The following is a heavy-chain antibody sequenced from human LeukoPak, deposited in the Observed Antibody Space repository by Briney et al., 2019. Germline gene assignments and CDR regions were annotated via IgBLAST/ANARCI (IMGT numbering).Heavy chain of an antibody. Sequence: ASVKVSCKASGYTFTSYDINWVRQATGQGLEWMGWMNPHSGNTGYAQKFQGRVTITRNTTISTAYMELSSVRSEDTAVYYCARGRAIFGVVIQFDYWGQGTLVTVSS. D-gene: IGHD3-3*01. CDR3: ARGRAIFGVVIQFDY. CDR2: MNPHSGNT. J-gene: IGHJ4*02. V-gene: IGHV1-8*03. CDR1: GYTFTSYD.